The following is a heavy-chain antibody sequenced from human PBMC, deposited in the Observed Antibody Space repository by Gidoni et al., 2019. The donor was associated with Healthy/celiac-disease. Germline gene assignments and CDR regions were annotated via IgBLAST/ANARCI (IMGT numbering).Heavy chain of an antibody. D-gene: IGHD3-3*01. J-gene: IGHJ6*02. V-gene: IGHV1-2*02. CDR1: GYTFTGYY. CDR3: ATYVSQRITIFGVVPDYYYGMDV. Sequence: QVQLVQSGAEVKKPGASVKVSCKASGYTFTGYYMHWVRQAPGQGLEWMGWINPNSGGTNYAQKFQGRVTMTRDTSISTAYMELSRLRSDDTAVYYCATYVSQRITIFGVVPDYYYGMDVWGQGTTVTVSS. CDR2: INPNSGGT.